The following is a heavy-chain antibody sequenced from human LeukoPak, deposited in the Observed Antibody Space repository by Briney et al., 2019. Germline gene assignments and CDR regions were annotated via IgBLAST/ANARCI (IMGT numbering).Heavy chain of an antibody. Sequence: GSLRLSCAASGFSFSKYWMHRGRQTPGEGLVWVARIKEDGTYTSYADSVKGRFTISRDNARNTVFLQMNSLRAEGTAVYYCARDFDMGITPGDDFDFWGQGTLVTVSS. D-gene: IGHD3-9*01. V-gene: IGHV3-74*01. CDR2: IKEDGTYT. CDR1: GFSFSKYW. J-gene: IGHJ4*02. CDR3: ARDFDMGITPGDDFDF.